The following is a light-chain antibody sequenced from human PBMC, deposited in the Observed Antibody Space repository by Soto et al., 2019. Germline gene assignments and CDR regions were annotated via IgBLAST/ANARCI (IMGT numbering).Light chain of an antibody. J-gene: IGKJ3*01. CDR3: MQALQTSFT. Sequence: DIVMTQSPLSLPVTPGEPASISCRSSQSLLHSNGYNYLDWYLQKRGQSPQLLIYLGSNRASGVPDRFSGSGSGTDCTLKISRVEAEDVGVYYCMQALQTSFTFGPGTKVDIK. V-gene: IGKV2-28*01. CDR2: LGS. CDR1: QSLLHSNGYNY.